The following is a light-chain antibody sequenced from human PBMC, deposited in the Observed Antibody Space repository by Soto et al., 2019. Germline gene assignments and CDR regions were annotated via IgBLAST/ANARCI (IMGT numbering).Light chain of an antibody. V-gene: IGLV2-8*02. CDR2: EVS. J-gene: IGLJ1*01. CDR3: SSYAGSNNFPYV. CDR1: SSDVGGYNY. Sequence: QSVLTQPPSASRSPGQSVTISCTGTSSDVGGYNYVSWYQQHPGKAPKLMIYEVSKRPSGVPDRFSGSKSGNTASLTVSGLQAEDEADYYCSSYAGSNNFPYVFGTGTKVTVL.